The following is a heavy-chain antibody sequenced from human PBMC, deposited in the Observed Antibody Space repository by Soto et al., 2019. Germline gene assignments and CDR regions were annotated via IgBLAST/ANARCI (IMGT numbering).Heavy chain of an antibody. J-gene: IGHJ5*02. D-gene: IGHD1-7*01. CDR2: IYHSGST. Sequence: SEILSLTCAVSGGSISSGGYSWSWIRQPPGKGLEWIGYIYHSGSTYYNPSLKSRVTISVDRSKNQFSLKLSSVTAADKAVYYCARTESGTFDPWGQGTLATVS. V-gene: IGHV4-30-2*01. CDR3: ARTESGTFDP. CDR1: GGSISSGGYS.